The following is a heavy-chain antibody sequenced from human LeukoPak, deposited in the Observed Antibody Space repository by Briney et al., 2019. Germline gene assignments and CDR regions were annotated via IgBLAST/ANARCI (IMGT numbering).Heavy chain of an antibody. J-gene: IGHJ5*02. CDR3: ARGDPGWFDP. CDR1: GYSFTSFW. D-gene: IGHD2-21*02. Sequence: GESLKISCKGSGYSFTSFWISWVRQMPGKGLEWMGRIDPSDSYTNYSPSFQGHVTISADKSISTAYLQWSSLKASDTAMYYCARGDPGWFDPWGQGTLVTVSS. CDR2: IDPSDSYT. V-gene: IGHV5-10-1*01.